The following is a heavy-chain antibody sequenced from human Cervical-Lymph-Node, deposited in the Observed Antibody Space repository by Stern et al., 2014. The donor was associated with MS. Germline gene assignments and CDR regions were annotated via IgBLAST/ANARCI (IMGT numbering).Heavy chain of an antibody. Sequence: QVQLVQSGAEVTKPGSSVKVSCKASGGTFSKVPSSWVRQAPGQGLAWIGAIFPCFGTLTYAQEFRGRVTITADVSTSTVYMELSSLRSDDTAVYYCALSSETIDRWYSLGYDLWGQGTLVTVSS. J-gene: IGHJ5*02. CDR1: GGTFSKVP. D-gene: IGHD6-13*01. CDR3: ALSSETIDRWYSLGYDL. CDR2: IFPCFGTL. V-gene: IGHV1-69*01.